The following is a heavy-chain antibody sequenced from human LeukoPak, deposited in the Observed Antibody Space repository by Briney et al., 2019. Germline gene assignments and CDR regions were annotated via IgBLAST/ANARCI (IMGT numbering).Heavy chain of an antibody. CDR1: GFTFSSYE. D-gene: IGHD3-9*01. J-gene: IGHJ4*02. CDR3: AKWGDYDILTGYYVSDF. Sequence: GGSLRLSCAASGFTFSSYEMNWVRQAPGKGLEWVSYISSSGSTIYYADSVKGRFTISRDSAKNSLYLQMNSLRAEDTAVYYCAKWGDYDILTGYYVSDFWGQGTLVTFSS. V-gene: IGHV3-48*03. CDR2: ISSSGSTI.